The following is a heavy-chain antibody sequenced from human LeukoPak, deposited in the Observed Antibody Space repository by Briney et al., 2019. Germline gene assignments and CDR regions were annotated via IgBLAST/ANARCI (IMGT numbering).Heavy chain of an antibody. V-gene: IGHV1-8*01. D-gene: IGHD6-13*01. CDR2: MNPNSGNT. CDR3: ARGKRYSSSWYPGDP. CDR1: GYTFTSYD. J-gene: IGHJ5*02. Sequence: ASVKVSCKATGYTFTSYDINWVRQATGQGLEWMGWMNPNSGNTGYAQKFQGRVTMTRNTSISTAYMELSSLRSEDTAVYYCARGKRYSSSWYPGDPWGQGTLVTVSS.